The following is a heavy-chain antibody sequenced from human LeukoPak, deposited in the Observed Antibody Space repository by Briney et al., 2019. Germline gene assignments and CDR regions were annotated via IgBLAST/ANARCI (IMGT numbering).Heavy chain of an antibody. D-gene: IGHD2-21*01. V-gene: IGHV3-23*01. CDR3: AREDKSASVWLHYYYYMDV. CDR1: GFTFSSYA. CDR2: ISGSGGST. J-gene: IGHJ6*03. Sequence: GGSLRLSCAASGFTFSSYAMSWVRQAPGKGLEWVSAISGSGGSTYYADSVKGRFTISRDNAKNSLYLQMNSLRAEDTAVYYCAREDKSASVWLHYYYYMDVWGKGTTVTVSS.